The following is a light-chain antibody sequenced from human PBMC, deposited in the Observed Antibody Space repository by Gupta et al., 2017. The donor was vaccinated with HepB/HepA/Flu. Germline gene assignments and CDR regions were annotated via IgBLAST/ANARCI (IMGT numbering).Light chain of an antibody. CDR3: QHNGCPPYT. V-gene: IGKV3-20*01. Sequence: EILLPQTPGTLSLSPGERASLSCRASQSISYNYLAWYQQQPRRAPRLLIYGASNRLTGVPDRFSGSGSGKDCTLTISRLEHEDVAVYYRQHNGCPPYTFGQGTELEIK. CDR2: GAS. J-gene: IGKJ2*01. CDR1: QSISYNY.